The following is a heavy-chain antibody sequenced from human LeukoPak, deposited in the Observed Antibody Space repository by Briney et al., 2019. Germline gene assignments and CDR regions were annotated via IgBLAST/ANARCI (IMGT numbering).Heavy chain of an antibody. V-gene: IGHV1-69*02. J-gene: IGHJ4*02. Sequence: GASVKVSCKASGGTFSSYTISWVRQAPGQGLEWMGRIIPIFGIANYAQKFHGRVTITADKSTSTAYVERSSLRSEDTAVYYCAREGGATHFDYWGQGTLVTVSS. CDR2: IIPIFGIA. CDR1: GGTFSSYT. D-gene: IGHD1-26*01. CDR3: AREGGATHFDY.